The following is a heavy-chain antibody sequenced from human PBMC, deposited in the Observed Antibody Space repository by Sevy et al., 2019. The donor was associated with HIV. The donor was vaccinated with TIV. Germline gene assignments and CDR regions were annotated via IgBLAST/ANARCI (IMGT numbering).Heavy chain of an antibody. Sequence: GGSLRLSCAASGFTFSSYSMNWVRQAPGKGLEWVSSISSSSSYIYYADSVKGRFTISRDNAKNSLYLQMNSLRAEDTAVYYCARLGIVVLKAFDIWGQGTMVTVSS. CDR2: ISSSSSYI. CDR1: GFTFSSYS. V-gene: IGHV3-21*01. CDR3: ARLGIVVLKAFDI. J-gene: IGHJ3*02. D-gene: IGHD3-22*01.